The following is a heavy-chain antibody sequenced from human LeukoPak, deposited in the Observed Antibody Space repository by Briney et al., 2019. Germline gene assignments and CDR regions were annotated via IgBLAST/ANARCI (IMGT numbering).Heavy chain of an antibody. CDR2: IYTSGST. CDR3: ARARLRSRLYCSGGSCYVDY. V-gene: IGHV4-4*07. CDR1: GGSISSYY. J-gene: IGHJ4*02. Sequence: SETLSLTCTVSGGSISSYYWSWIRQPAGKGLEWIGRIYTSGSTNYNPSLKSRVTMSVDTSKNQFSLKLSSVTAADTAVYYCARARLRSRLYCSGGSCYVDYRGQGTLVTVSS. D-gene: IGHD2-15*01.